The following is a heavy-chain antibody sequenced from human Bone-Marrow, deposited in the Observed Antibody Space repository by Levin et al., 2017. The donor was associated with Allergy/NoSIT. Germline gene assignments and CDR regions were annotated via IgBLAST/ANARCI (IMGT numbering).Heavy chain of an antibody. CDR1: GGTFSSYA. D-gene: IGHD1-26*01. CDR3: ARGPDRVGAHKSIYYYYGMDV. Sequence: AASVKVSCKASGGTFSSYAISWVRQAPGQGLEWMGGIIPIFGTANYAQKFQGRVTITADESTSTAYMELSSLRSEDTAVYYCARGPDRVGAHKSIYYYYGMDVWGQGTTVTVSS. CDR2: IIPIFGTA. J-gene: IGHJ6*02. V-gene: IGHV1-69*13.